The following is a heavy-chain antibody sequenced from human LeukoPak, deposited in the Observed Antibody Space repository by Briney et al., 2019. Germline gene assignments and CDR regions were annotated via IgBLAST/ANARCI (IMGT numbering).Heavy chain of an antibody. CDR1: GFTFSSYS. V-gene: IGHV3-21*01. J-gene: IGHJ4*02. Sequence: PGGSLRLSCAASGFTFSSYSMNWVRQAPGKGLEWVSSISSSSSYIYYADSAKGRFTISRDNAKNSLYLRMNSLRAEDTAVYYCASHLQVGALNWGQGTLVTVSS. D-gene: IGHD1-26*01. CDR2: ISSSSSYI. CDR3: ASHLQVGALN.